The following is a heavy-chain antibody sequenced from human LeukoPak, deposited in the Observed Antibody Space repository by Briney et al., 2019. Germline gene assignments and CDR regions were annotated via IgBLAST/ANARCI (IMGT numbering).Heavy chain of an antibody. J-gene: IGHJ5*02. V-gene: IGHV1-46*01. CDR2: INPSGGST. Sequence: ASVKVSCKASGYTFTSYYMHWVRQAPGQGLEWMGIINPSGGSTSYAQKFQGRVTMTRDTSTSTVYMELSSLRSEDTAVYYCARRFDSGSYWGGLYNWFDPWGQGTLVTVSS. D-gene: IGHD1-26*01. CDR3: ARRFDSGSYWGGLYNWFDP. CDR1: GYTFTSYY.